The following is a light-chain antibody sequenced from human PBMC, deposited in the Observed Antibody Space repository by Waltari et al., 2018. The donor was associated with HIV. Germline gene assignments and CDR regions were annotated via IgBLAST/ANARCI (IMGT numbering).Light chain of an antibody. CDR1: QSVNNY. Sequence: EIVLTQSPATLSLSPGERATLACRASQSVNNYLAWYQPKPGQAPRLRIYDASNRATGIPARCSGSVSGTDFTLTISSLESEDFAVYYCQQRAYWPITFGPGTKVDI. CDR3: QQRAYWPIT. CDR2: DAS. J-gene: IGKJ3*01. V-gene: IGKV3-11*01.